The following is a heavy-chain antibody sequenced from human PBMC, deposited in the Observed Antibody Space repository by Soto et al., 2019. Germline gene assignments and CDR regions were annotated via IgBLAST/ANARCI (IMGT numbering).Heavy chain of an antibody. D-gene: IGHD6-6*01. CDR1: GGSISSGGYY. V-gene: IGHV4-31*03. CDR2: IYYSGST. CDR3: ARDLAAPSPYYYYGMDV. Sequence: SDTLSLTCTVSGGSISSGGYYWSWIRQHPGKGLEWIGYIYYSGSTYYNPSLKSRVTISVDTSKNQFSLKLSSVTAADTAVYYCARDLAAPSPYYYYGMDVWGQGTTVTVSS. J-gene: IGHJ6*02.